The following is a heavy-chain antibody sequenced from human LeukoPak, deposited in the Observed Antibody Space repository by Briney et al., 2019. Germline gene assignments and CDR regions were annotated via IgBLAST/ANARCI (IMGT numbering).Heavy chain of an antibody. V-gene: IGHV3-15*01. D-gene: IGHD1-26*01. J-gene: IGHJ4*02. CDR3: TTGAPRAYSGSYSNC. Sequence: GGPLRLSCAASGFTSSNAWMSWVRQAPGKGRGGVGRFKGKTDGGTTDYAAPVKGRFTISRDDSQNTLYLQMNSLKTEDTAVYYCTTGAPRAYSGSYSNCWGQGTLVTVSS. CDR1: GFTSSNAW. CDR2: FKGKTDGGTT.